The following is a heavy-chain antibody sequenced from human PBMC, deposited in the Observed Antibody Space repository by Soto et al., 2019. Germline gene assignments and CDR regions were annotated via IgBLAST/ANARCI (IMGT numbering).Heavy chain of an antibody. CDR1: GFTFSSYA. CDR2: VTVSGGST. Sequence: WSLRLSCAASGFTFSSYAMSWVRQAPGKGLEWVSTVTVSGGSTYYADSVKGRFTISRDNSKNTLYLQMNSLRAEDTAIYYCAKARLDSSGFYYFGFDYWGQGTLVTVSS. CDR3: AKARLDSSGFYYFGFDY. J-gene: IGHJ4*02. V-gene: IGHV3-23*01. D-gene: IGHD3-22*01.